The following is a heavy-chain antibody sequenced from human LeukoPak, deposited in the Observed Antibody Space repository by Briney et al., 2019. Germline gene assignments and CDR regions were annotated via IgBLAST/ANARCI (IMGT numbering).Heavy chain of an antibody. V-gene: IGHV1-69*04. D-gene: IGHD3-22*01. J-gene: IGHJ4*02. CDR2: IIPILGIA. CDR1: GGTFSSYA. CDR3: AREYYYDSSGYPDDY. Sequence: SVKVSCKASGGTFSSYAISWVRQAPGQGLEWMGRIIPILGIANYAQKFQGRVTITADKSTSTAYMELSSLRSEDTAVYYRAREYYYDSSGYPDDYWGQGTLVTVSS.